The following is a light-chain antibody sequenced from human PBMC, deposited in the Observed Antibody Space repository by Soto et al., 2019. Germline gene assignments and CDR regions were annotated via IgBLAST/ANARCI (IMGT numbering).Light chain of an antibody. CDR1: SSDVGRYKY. CDR3: CSYAGSNTYV. CDR2: DVS. J-gene: IGLJ1*01. V-gene: IGLV2-11*01. Sequence: QSALTQPRSVSGSPGQSVTISCTGTSSDVGRYKYVSWYQQYPGKAPKLLIYDVSQRPSGVPDRFSGSKSDNTASLTISGLQAEDEAGYYCCSYAGSNTYVFGTGTKLTVL.